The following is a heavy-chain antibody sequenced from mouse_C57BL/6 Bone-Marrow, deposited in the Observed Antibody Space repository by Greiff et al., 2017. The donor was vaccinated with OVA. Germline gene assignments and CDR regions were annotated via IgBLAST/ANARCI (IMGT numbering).Heavy chain of an antibody. CDR3: ARFRGRTTVVPYYFDY. V-gene: IGHV1-81*01. J-gene: IGHJ2*01. D-gene: IGHD1-1*01. CDR2: LYPRSGNT. Sequence: VKLQESGAELARPGASVKLSCKASGYTFTSYGISWVKQRTGQGLEWIGELYPRSGNTYYNEKFKGKATLTADKSSSTAYMELRSLTSEDSAVYFCARFRGRTTVVPYYFDYWGQGTTLTVSS. CDR1: GYTFTSYG.